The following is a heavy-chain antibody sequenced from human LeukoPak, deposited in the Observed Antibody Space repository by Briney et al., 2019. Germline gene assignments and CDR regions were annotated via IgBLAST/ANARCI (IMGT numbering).Heavy chain of an antibody. CDR1: GFTFSSYG. J-gene: IGHJ6*02. CDR3: ARMVVAATFSGMDV. D-gene: IGHD2-15*01. V-gene: IGHV3-30*03. Sequence: GGSLRLSCAASGFTFSSYGMHWVRQAPGKGLEWVAVISYDGSNKYYADSVKGRFTISRNNSKNTLYLQMNSLRAEDTAVYYCARMVVAATFSGMDVWGQGTTVTVSS. CDR2: ISYDGSNK.